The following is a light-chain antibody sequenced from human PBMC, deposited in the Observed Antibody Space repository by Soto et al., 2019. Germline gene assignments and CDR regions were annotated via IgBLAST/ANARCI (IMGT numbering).Light chain of an antibody. J-gene: IGKJ1*01. CDR2: GAS. CDR1: QSVSGSY. Sequence: EIVLTQSPGTLSVSPGERATLSCRASQSVSGSYLAWYQQKPGQAPRLLIYGASFRATGIPDRFSGSGSGTFFSPTISRREPKDFAVYFCHHYGSAPETFGQGTKEEIK. V-gene: IGKV3-20*01. CDR3: HHYGSAPET.